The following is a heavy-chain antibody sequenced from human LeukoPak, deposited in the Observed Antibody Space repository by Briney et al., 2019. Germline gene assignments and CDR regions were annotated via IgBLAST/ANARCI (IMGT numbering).Heavy chain of an antibody. CDR1: GGSFSGYY. D-gene: IGHD3-10*01. Sequence: SETLSLTCAVYGGSFSGYYWSWIRQPPGKGLEWIGEINHSGSTNYNPSLKSRVTISVDTSKNQLSLKLTSVTAADTAVYYCARASRGHDYWGQGTLVTVSS. J-gene: IGHJ4*02. V-gene: IGHV4-34*01. CDR3: ARASRGHDY. CDR2: INHSGST.